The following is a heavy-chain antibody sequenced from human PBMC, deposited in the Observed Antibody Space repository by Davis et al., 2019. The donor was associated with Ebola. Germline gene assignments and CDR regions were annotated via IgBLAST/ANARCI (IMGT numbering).Heavy chain of an antibody. J-gene: IGHJ4*02. CDR3: AKGESVPWRELPY. Sequence: GESLKIPCAASGFSVSNYAMTWVRQAPGKGLEWVSSISDGGTSTYYADSLRGRFTISRDNFKNTLYLQMNSLRAEDTAIYYCAKGESVPWRELPYWGRGALVTVSS. V-gene: IGHV3-23*01. CDR1: GFSVSNYA. CDR2: ISDGGTST. D-gene: IGHD1-26*01.